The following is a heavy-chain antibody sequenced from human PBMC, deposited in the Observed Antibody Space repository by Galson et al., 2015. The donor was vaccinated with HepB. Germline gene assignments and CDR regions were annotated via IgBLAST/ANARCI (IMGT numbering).Heavy chain of an antibody. Sequence: SLRLSCAASGLTFSTYAMSWVRQAPGKGLEWVSSISGSGGRTYYADSVKGRFTISRDNSKNTLYPQMNSLRAEDTALYYCAKERRGYYWDYWGQGTLVTVSS. CDR1: GLTFSTYA. CDR2: ISGSGGRT. D-gene: IGHD3-22*01. V-gene: IGHV3-23*01. J-gene: IGHJ4*02. CDR3: AKERRGYYWDY.